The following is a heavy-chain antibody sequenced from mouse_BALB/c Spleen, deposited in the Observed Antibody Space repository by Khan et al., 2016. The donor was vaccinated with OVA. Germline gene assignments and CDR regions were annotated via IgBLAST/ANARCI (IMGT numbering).Heavy chain of an antibody. D-gene: IGHD2-4*01. Sequence: QMQLEESGPGLVQPSQSLSITCTVSGFSLNNYSIHWVRQSPGKGLEWLGVIWSAGSTDYNAAFISSLTINKDNSRSQVFFKMNSLQPNDTAIYYWARRGNDYGRGALFAYAGQGTRVTVSA. V-gene: IGHV2-2*02. CDR1: GFSLNNYS. CDR3: ARRGNDYGRGALFAY. CDR2: IWSAGST. J-gene: IGHJ3*01.